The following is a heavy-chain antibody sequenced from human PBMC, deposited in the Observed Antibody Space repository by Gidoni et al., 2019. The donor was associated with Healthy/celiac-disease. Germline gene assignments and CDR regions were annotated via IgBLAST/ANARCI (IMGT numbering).Heavy chain of an antibody. V-gene: IGHV5-51*01. CDR2: IYPGDSDT. Sequence: EVQPVPSGAEVKKPGESLTISWKGSGYSFPSYWIGWVRQMPGNGLEWMGIIYPGDSDTRYSPSFQGQVTISADQSISTAYLQWSSLKASDTAMFYCASPYGMDVWGQGTTVTVSS. CDR1: GYSFPSYW. CDR3: ASPYGMDV. J-gene: IGHJ6*02.